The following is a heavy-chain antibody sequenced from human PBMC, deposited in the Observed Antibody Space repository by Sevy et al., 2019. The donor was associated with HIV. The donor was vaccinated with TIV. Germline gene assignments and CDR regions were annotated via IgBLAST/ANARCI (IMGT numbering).Heavy chain of an antibody. Sequence: SETLSLTCTVSGGSISSSSYYWGWIRQPPGKGLEWIGSIYYSGGTYYHPSLKIPVTISVDKSKNQFSLKLSSVTAADTAVYYCARHNPTAGVLDYWGQGTLVTVSS. CDR3: ARHNPTAGVLDY. J-gene: IGHJ4*02. D-gene: IGHD6-13*01. CDR2: IYYSGGT. CDR1: GGSISSSSYY. V-gene: IGHV4-39*01.